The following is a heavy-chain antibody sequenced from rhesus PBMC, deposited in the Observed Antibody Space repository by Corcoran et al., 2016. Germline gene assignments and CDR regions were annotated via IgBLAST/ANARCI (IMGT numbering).Heavy chain of an antibody. CDR2: MYSSSGNP. CDR3: ARDRVTIFGLVIPFDY. Sequence: QVPLQESGPGLLQPSEPLTLTCAVSGGSISGGSVWGWIRPSPGQGLGGIGGWFGNMYSSSGNPYYKHSLKNRVTILTDTSKNQFSLKLNSVTAADTAVYYCARDRVTIFGLVIPFDYWGQGVLVTVSS. J-gene: IGHJ4*01. CDR1: GGSISGGSV. V-gene: IGHV4S7*01. D-gene: IGHD3-3*01.